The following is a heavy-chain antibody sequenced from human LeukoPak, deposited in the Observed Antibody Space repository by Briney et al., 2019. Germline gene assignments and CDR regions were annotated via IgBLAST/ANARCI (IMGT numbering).Heavy chain of an antibody. CDR2: ISWNSGSI. J-gene: IGHJ5*02. CDR3: AREKSLATPRWFDP. CDR1: GFTFDDYA. D-gene: IGHD1-26*01. V-gene: IGHV3-9*01. Sequence: GGSLRLSCAASGFTFDDYAMHWVRQAPGKGLEWVSGISWNSGSIGYADSVKGRFTISRDNAKNSLYLQMNSLRAEDTALYYCAREKSLATPRWFDPWGQGTLVTVSS.